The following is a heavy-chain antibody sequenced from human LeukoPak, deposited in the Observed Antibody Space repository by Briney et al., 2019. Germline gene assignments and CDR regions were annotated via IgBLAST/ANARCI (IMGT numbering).Heavy chain of an antibody. CDR3: ARGRGDRGFYYYYVDV. Sequence: KPSETLSLTCTVSGDSIRAYYWSWFRQPPGKGLEWIGYLSYSGTTNYNPSLESRVTISEDTSKQVFSLHLNSVTAADTAMYYCARGRGDRGFYYYYVDVWGKGTAFTVSS. D-gene: IGHD2-21*02. J-gene: IGHJ6*03. V-gene: IGHV4-59*01. CDR2: LSYSGTT. CDR1: GDSIRAYY.